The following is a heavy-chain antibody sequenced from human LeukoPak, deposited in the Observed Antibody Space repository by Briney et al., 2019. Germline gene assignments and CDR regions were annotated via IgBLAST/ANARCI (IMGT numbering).Heavy chain of an antibody. V-gene: IGHV3-23*01. CDR2: ISDSGVTA. CDR1: GFTFSNYA. D-gene: IGHD3-16*01. J-gene: IGHJ4*02. CDR3: ANLNAPYWGNLDY. Sequence: GGSLRLSCVVSGFTFSNYAMGWVRQAPGQGLDWVSAISDSGVTAYYADSVKGRFTISRDNSKSTLYLQMNSLRAEDTAVYYCANLNAPYWGNLDYWGQGTLVTVSS.